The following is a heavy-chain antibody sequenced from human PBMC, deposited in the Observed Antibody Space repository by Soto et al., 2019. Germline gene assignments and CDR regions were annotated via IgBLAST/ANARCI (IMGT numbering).Heavy chain of an antibody. CDR1: GGSFSGYY. J-gene: IGHJ5*02. CDR2: INHSGST. Sequence: QVQLQQWGAGLLKPSETLSLTCAVYGGSFSGYYWSWIRQPPGKGLEWIGEINHSGSTNYNPSLKSRVTRSVDTSKNQFTLKLSSVTAADTAVYYCARGRTVLLWFGELTYNWFDPWGQGTLVTVSS. V-gene: IGHV4-34*01. CDR3: ARGRTVLLWFGELTYNWFDP. D-gene: IGHD3-10*01.